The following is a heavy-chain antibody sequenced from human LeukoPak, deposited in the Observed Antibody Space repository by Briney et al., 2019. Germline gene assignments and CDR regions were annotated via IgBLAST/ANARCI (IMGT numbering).Heavy chain of an antibody. Sequence: ASVKVSCKASGYTFSSYGISWVRQAPGQGLEWMGWISADNGNTNYAQKLQGRVTMTTDTSTSTAYMELRSLRSDDTAVYYCARDQLSRGVWFDPWGQGTLVTVSS. J-gene: IGHJ5*02. CDR3: ARDQLSRGVWFDP. CDR2: ISADNGNT. V-gene: IGHV1-18*01. D-gene: IGHD1-1*01. CDR1: GYTFSSYG.